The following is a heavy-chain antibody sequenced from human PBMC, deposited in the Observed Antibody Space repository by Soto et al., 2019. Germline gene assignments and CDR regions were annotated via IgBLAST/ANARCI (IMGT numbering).Heavy chain of an antibody. CDR2: IHSDGSST. Sequence: VRLSCAASGFTFSSYWMHWVRQAPGKGLVWVSRIHSDGSSTTYADSVKGRFTISRDNAKNTLYLQMASLRVEDTAVYYCARGDVGAFDLWGQGTMVTVSS. J-gene: IGHJ3*01. D-gene: IGHD1-26*01. CDR3: ARGDVGAFDL. CDR1: GFTFSSYW. V-gene: IGHV3-74*03.